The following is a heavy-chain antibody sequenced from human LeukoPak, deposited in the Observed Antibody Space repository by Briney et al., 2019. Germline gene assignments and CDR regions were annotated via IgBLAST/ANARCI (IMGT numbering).Heavy chain of an antibody. CDR3: ASLGYNDILTGYYVTYFDY. V-gene: IGHV1-69*01. Sequence: SVKVSCKGSGGTFISYAISWVRQAPGQGLEWMGGIIPIFGTANYAQKFQGRVTITADESTSTAYMGLSSLRSEDTAVYYCASLGYNDILTGYYVTYFDYWGQGTLVTVSP. D-gene: IGHD3-9*01. CDR1: GGTFISYA. J-gene: IGHJ4*02. CDR2: IIPIFGTA.